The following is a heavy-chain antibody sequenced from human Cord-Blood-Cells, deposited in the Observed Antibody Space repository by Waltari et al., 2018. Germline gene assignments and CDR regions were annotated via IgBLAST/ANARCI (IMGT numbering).Heavy chain of an antibody. CDR2: IYHSGST. Sequence: QLQLQESGSGLVKPSQTLYLTCAVPGGSISSGGYSWSWIRQPPGKGLEWIGYIYHSGSTYYNPSLKSRVTISVDRSKNQFSLKLSSVTAADTAVYYCARRGYGDYFDYWGQGTLVTVSS. J-gene: IGHJ4*02. V-gene: IGHV4-30-2*01. CDR1: GGSISSGGYS. CDR3: ARRGYGDYFDY. D-gene: IGHD4-17*01.